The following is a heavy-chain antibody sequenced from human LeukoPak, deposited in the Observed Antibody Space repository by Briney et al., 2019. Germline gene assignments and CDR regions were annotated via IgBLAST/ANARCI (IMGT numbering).Heavy chain of an antibody. CDR1: GFTVSNTY. V-gene: IGHV3-53*01. CDR3: ATVSEFGDYRFDS. J-gene: IGHJ4*02. CDR2: IYTGGKT. Sequence: GASLRLSCAASGFTVSNTYMTWVRQAPGKGLEWVSLIYTGGKTYYADSVKGRFSISRDNSRNSLFLRISSLRAEDTAVYYCATVSEFGDYRFDSWGQGTLVTVSS. D-gene: IGHD4-17*01.